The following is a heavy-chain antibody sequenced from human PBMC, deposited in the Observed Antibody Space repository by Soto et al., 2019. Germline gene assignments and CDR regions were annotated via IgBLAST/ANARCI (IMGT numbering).Heavy chain of an antibody. J-gene: IGHJ3*02. D-gene: IGHD3-10*01. V-gene: IGHV1-69*05. CDR2: IIPIFGTA. CDR1: GGTFSSYS. Sequence: SVKVSCKSSGGTFSSYSISWVRQAPGQGLEWMGGIIPIFGTANYAQKFQGRVTITTDKSTSTAYMELSSLRSEDTAVYYCARDPMVRGSNAFDIWGQGTMVTVSS. CDR3: ARDPMVRGSNAFDI.